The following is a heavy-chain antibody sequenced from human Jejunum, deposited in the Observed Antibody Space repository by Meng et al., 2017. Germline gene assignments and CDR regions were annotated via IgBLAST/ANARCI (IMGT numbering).Heavy chain of an antibody. D-gene: IGHD1-26*01. J-gene: IGHJ4*02. CDR1: GGSVCRAGYQ. V-gene: IGHV4-61*08. CDR2: AST. CDR3: ARDHMGSLDY. Sequence: HVHLPECGPGLVRPSGTRSLICTVYGGSVCRAGYQWGWIRQPPGKGLEWIGYASTNYNPSLKSRVTISLDTSRNQFSLSLSSVTAADTAVYYCARDHMGSLDYWGQGILVTVSS.